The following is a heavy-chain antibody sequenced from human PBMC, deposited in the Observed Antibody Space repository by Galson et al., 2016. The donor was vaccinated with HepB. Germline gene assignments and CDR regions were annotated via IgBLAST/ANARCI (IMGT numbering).Heavy chain of an antibody. CDR3: ARGTFCSGDSCYSPAFDM. V-gene: IGHV3-33*08. CDR1: GFTFSSYA. Sequence: SLRLSCAASGFTFSSYAMHWARQAPGKGLEWVAVIWFDGSNKNCVDSVRGRFTISRDNSKNTLYLQMNTLRAEDTAVYYCARGTFCSGDSCYSPAFDMWGQGTMVTVSS. D-gene: IGHD2-15*01. J-gene: IGHJ3*02. CDR2: IWFDGSNK.